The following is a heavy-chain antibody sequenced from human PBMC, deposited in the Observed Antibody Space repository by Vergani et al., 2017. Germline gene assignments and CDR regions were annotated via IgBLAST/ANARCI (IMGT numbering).Heavy chain of an antibody. CDR2: IYAGDSDI. CDR1: GYSFTSYW. V-gene: IGHV5-51*03. Sequence: EVQLVQSGAEVKKPGESLKISCKGSGYSFTSYWIAWVRQMSGKGLEWIGMIYAGDSDIRYSPSFQGQVTISADKSISTAYLQWSNLKASDTAMYYCARGYCSSTSCYWFDPWGQGTLVNVSS. J-gene: IGHJ5*02. CDR3: ARGYCSSTSCYWFDP. D-gene: IGHD2-2*01.